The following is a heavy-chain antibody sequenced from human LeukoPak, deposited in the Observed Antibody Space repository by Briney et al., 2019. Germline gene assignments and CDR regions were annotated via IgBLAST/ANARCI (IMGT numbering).Heavy chain of an antibody. CDR1: GFTFSSYG. J-gene: IGHJ3*02. D-gene: IGHD5-12*01. CDR3: AKDLTEYSGYGNDAFDI. CDR2: ISGSGGST. V-gene: IGHV3-23*01. Sequence: PGGSLRLSCAASGFTFSSYGMSWVRQAPGKGLEWVSAISGSGGSTYYADSVKGRFTISRDNSKNTLYLQMNSLRAEDTAVYYCAKDLTEYSGYGNDAFDIWGQGTMVTVSS.